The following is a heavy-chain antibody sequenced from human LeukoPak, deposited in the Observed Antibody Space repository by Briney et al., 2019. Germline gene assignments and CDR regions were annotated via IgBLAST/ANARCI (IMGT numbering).Heavy chain of an antibody. D-gene: IGHD6-19*01. CDR2: IKQDGSEK. CDR1: GIILSSYW. V-gene: IGHV3-7*01. J-gene: IGHJ5*01. Sequence: GGSLRLSCAASGIILSSYWMSWVRQAPGKGLEWVANIKQDGSEKWYVDSVKGRFTISRDNAKNSLYLQMDSLRVEDTAVYYCAREFRSGYNSRWFDYWGQGTLVTVSS. CDR3: AREFRSGYNSRWFDY.